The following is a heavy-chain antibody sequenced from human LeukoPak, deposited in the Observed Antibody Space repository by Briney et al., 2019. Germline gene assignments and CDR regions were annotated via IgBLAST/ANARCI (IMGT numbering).Heavy chain of an antibody. J-gene: IGHJ4*02. CDR3: ARARRYNWNDRGAFDY. D-gene: IGHD1-1*01. CDR1: GFTASSNY. CDR2: IYSGRST. V-gene: IGHV3-53*01. Sequence: GSLRLSCAASGFTASSNYMRWVRQAPGGGLWRGSVIYSGRSTYNADSVKGRFTISRDNSKNTLYHQMNMLRADDTAVYYGARARRYNWNDRGAFDYWGQGTLVTVSS.